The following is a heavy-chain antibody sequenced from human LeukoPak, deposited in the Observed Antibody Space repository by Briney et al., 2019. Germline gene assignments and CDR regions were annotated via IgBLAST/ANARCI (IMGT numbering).Heavy chain of an antibody. Sequence: GGSLRLSCAVSGFPFSIYEMNWVRQAPGKGLEWVSNIGSSGTTIYYADSVKGRFSISRDNAKNSLYLQMNSLRIEDTAVYYCALLAVASDFDYWGQGALVTVSS. CDR2: IGSSGTTI. J-gene: IGHJ4*02. V-gene: IGHV3-48*03. CDR1: GFPFSIYE. CDR3: ALLAVASDFDY. D-gene: IGHD6-19*01.